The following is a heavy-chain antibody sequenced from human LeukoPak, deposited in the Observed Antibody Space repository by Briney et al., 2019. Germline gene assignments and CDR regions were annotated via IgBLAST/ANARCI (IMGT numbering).Heavy chain of an antibody. CDR1: GFTFSNYW. Sequence: PGGSLRLSCAASGFTFSNYWMHRVRHAPGKGLVWVSRINSDGLITNYADSVKGRFTVSRDNPKNTLYLQMNSLRVEDTAVYYCVREGGGSFLDSFDIWGQGKLVTVSS. CDR2: INSDGLIT. V-gene: IGHV3-74*01. J-gene: IGHJ3*02. D-gene: IGHD2-15*01. CDR3: VREGGGSFLDSFDI.